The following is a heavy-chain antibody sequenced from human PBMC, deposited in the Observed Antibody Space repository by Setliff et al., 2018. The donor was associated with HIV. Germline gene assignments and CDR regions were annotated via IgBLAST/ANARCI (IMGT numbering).Heavy chain of an antibody. Sequence: GGSLRLSCAASGFTFSSYAMHWVRQAPGKGLEWVAVISYDGSNKYYADSVKGRFTISRDNSKNTLYLQMNSLRAEDTAVYYCARPLLRTNAVYGILGNWFDSWGRGTLVTVSS. D-gene: IGHD2-8*01. CDR1: GFTFSSYA. CDR3: ARPLLRTNAVYGILGNWFDS. V-gene: IGHV3-30*04. CDR2: ISYDGSNK. J-gene: IGHJ5*01.